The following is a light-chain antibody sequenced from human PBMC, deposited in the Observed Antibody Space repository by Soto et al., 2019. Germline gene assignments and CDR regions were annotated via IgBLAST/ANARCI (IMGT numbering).Light chain of an antibody. CDR3: QQSLSTLLT. Sequence: DIQMTQSPASRCASVGDRVTITWRASQSISGYLNWYQQKPGKAPKVLISGASTLHNGVPSRFSGRGSGTDFTLTISSLQPEDVATYYCQQSLSTLLTFGGGTKVDIK. J-gene: IGKJ4*01. CDR1: QSISGY. V-gene: IGKV1-39*01. CDR2: GAS.